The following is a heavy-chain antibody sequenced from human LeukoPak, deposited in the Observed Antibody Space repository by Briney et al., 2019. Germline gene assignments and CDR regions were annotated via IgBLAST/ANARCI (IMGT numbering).Heavy chain of an antibody. CDR1: GFTFSSYA. D-gene: IGHD6-19*01. Sequence: GGSLRLSCAASGFTFSSYAMSWVRQAPGKGLEWVSAISGSGSNTYYADSVKGRFTISRDSSKNTLYLQMGSLRPEDTALYYCAKDIQWPPLYYFDYWGQGTLVTVSS. V-gene: IGHV3-23*01. J-gene: IGHJ4*02. CDR3: AKDIQWPPLYYFDY. CDR2: ISGSGSNT.